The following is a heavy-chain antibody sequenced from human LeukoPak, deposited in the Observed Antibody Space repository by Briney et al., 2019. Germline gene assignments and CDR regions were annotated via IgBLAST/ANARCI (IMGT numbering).Heavy chain of an antibody. J-gene: IGHJ5*02. CDR2: INPNSGGT. D-gene: IGHD3-10*01. CDR3: ARAGYGSGSVNWFDP. V-gene: IGHV1-2*02. CDR1: GYTFTGYY. Sequence: ASVKVSCKASGYTFTGYYMHWVRQASGQGLEWMGWINPNSGGTNYAQKLQGRVTMTRDTSISTAYMELSRLRSDDTAVYYCARAGYGSGSVNWFDPWGQGTLVTVSS.